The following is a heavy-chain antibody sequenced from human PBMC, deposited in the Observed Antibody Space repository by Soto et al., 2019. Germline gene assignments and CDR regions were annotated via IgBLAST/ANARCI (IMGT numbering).Heavy chain of an antibody. CDR1: GFPFGENA. J-gene: IGHJ4*02. D-gene: IGHD6-19*01. CDR2: ISDSGATT. Sequence: WGSLRLSCASSGFPFGENAMSWVRQAPGKGLEWVSGISDSGATTYHADSVRGRFTISRDNSKNTLYLQMKSLRAEDSASYYCAKEDTSSGSLDYWGQGALVTVSS. CDR3: AKEDTSSGSLDY. V-gene: IGHV3-23*01.